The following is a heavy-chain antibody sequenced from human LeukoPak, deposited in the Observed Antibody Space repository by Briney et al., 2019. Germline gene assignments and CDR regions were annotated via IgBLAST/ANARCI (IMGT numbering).Heavy chain of an antibody. CDR1: GYTFTGYY. V-gene: IGHV1-2*02. CDR2: INPNSGGT. CDR3: ARGYSSSWYFLDY. D-gene: IGHD6-13*01. J-gene: IGHJ4*02. Sequence: GASVKVSCKASGYTFTGYYMHWVRQAPGQGLEWMGWINPNSGGTNYAQKFQGRVTMTRDTSTSTAYMELSRLRSDDTAVYYCARGYSSSWYFLDYWGQGTLVTVSS.